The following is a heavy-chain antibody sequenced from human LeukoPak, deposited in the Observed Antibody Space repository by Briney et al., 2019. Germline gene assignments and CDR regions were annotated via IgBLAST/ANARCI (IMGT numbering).Heavy chain of an antibody. Sequence: GGSLRLPCAASGFTFSTYAMTWVRQAPGKGLEWVSGISAGGDRTYYADSVKGRFTISRDNSKNTLYLQMNSLRAEDTAEYYCARSTVGTSCCTAVDYWGQGTLVTVSS. D-gene: IGHD1-26*01. CDR3: ARSTVGTSCCTAVDY. CDR2: ISAGGDRT. V-gene: IGHV3-23*01. CDR1: GFTFSTYA. J-gene: IGHJ4*02.